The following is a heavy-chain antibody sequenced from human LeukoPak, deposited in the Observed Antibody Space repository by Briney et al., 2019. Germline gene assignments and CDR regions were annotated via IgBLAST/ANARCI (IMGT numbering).Heavy chain of an antibody. D-gene: IGHD4-23*01. V-gene: IGHV1-2*02. CDR3: AREPSTVVNVGAFDI. Sequence: ASVKVSCKASGYTFTGYYMHWVRQAPGQGLEWMGWINPNSGGTNYAQKFQGRVTMTRDTSISTAYMELSRLRSDDTAVYYCAREPSTVVNVGAFDIWGQGTMVTVSS. CDR1: GYTFTGYY. J-gene: IGHJ3*02. CDR2: INPNSGGT.